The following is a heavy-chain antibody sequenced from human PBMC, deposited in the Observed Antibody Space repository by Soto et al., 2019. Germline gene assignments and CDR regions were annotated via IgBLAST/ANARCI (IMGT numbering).Heavy chain of an antibody. D-gene: IGHD5-12*01. CDR3: VKWGSSVYGFAPPSGYYFFNGVDV. Sequence: EVQLLESGGGLVQRGVSLRLSCAASGFTFINYAMRWVRQAPGKGLEWVSAISGSGHNTYYTESLKGRFTISRDNSQNQLSMKENSLIAGDTAEYYCVKWGSSVYGFAPPSGYYFFNGVDVWGQGTTVTVSS. J-gene: IGHJ6*02. CDR2: ISGSGHNT. V-gene: IGHV3-23*01. CDR1: GFTFINYA.